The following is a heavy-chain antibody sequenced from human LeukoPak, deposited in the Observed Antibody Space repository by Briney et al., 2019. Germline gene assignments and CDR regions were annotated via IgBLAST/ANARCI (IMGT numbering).Heavy chain of an antibody. CDR2: IWYDGSNE. Sequence: GGSLRLSCAASGFTFSNYGMHWVRQAPGKGLEWVAVIWYDGSNEYYTDSVKGRFTISRDNSKNTLSLQMNSLRAEDTATYYCAKALNYWYFDLWGRGNLVTVSS. CDR3: AKALNYWYFDL. CDR1: GFTFSNYG. J-gene: IGHJ2*01. V-gene: IGHV3-33*06.